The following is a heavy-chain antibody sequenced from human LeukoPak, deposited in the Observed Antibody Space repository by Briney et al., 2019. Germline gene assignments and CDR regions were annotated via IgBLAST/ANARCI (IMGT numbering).Heavy chain of an antibody. J-gene: IGHJ4*02. Sequence: GGSLRLSCAASGFTFSSYWMSWVRQAPGKGLEWVANIKQDGSEKYYVDSVKGRFTISRDNAKNSLYLQMNSLRAEDTAVYYCARTDYYDYFDYWGQGTLVTVSP. CDR2: IKQDGSEK. V-gene: IGHV3-7*01. CDR3: ARTDYYDYFDY. CDR1: GFTFSSYW. D-gene: IGHD1-26*01.